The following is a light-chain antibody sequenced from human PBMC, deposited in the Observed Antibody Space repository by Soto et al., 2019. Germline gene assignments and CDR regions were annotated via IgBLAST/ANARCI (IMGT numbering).Light chain of an antibody. Sequence: AIQLTQSPSSLSASVGDRVTITCRASQGISSALAWYQQKPGKAPKLLIYDASSLESGVPSRFSGSGSGTDFTLTISSLQPEDFSTYYCQQFNSYPITFGQGTRLEIK. CDR3: QQFNSYPIT. CDR2: DAS. CDR1: QGISSA. V-gene: IGKV1-13*02. J-gene: IGKJ5*01.